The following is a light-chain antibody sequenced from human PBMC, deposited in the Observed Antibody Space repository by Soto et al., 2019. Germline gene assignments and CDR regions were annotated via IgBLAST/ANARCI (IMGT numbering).Light chain of an antibody. Sequence: EIVLTQSPGTLSLSPGERATLSCRASQSVSSSYLAWYQQKPGQAPRLLIYGGSNRATGIPDRFSGSGSGTDFTLTISRLEPEDFEVYCCQQYGSSLFTFGPATKVDIK. J-gene: IGKJ3*01. CDR3: QQYGSSLFT. CDR2: GGS. CDR1: QSVSSSY. V-gene: IGKV3-20*01.